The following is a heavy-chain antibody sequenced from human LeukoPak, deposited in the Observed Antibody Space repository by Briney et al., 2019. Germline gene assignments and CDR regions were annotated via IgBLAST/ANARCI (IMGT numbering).Heavy chain of an antibody. CDR2: IYYTGNT. Sequence: SQTLSLTCSVSGGSISSGGFYWSWIRQHPGKGLEYIGYIYYTGNTYYNPSLKSRVTISLDTSKNQFSLKLNSVTAADTAVYYCAKSLGSSGFSWGQGTLVTVSS. CDR3: AKSLGSSGFS. V-gene: IGHV4-31*03. CDR1: GGSISSGGFY. D-gene: IGHD3-22*01. J-gene: IGHJ5*02.